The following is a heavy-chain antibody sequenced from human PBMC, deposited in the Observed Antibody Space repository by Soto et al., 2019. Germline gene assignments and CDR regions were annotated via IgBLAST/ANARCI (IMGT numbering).Heavy chain of an antibody. CDR2: IYPGDSDT. D-gene: IGHD6-19*01. CDR3: ARHFNPGGPSSYYYYYMDV. V-gene: IGHV5-51*01. J-gene: IGHJ6*03. CDR1: GYSFTSYW. Sequence: GESLTISCKGSGYSFTSYWIGWVRQMPGKGLEWMGIIYPGDSDTRYSPSFQGQVTISADKSISTAYLQWSSLKASDTAMYYCARHFNPGGPSSYYYYYMDVWGKGTTVTVSS.